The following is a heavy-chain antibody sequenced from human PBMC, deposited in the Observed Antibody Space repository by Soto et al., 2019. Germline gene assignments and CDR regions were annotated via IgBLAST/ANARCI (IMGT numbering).Heavy chain of an antibody. CDR2: ITGSGGAT. Sequence: GGSLRLSCAASGFTFSSYTMTWVRRAPGKGLERVSAITGSGGATYYADSVKGRFTISRDNSKNTLYLQMNSLESEDTAVYYCSRDDSDWFFNWGRGTLVTVSS. J-gene: IGHJ4*02. V-gene: IGHV3-23*01. CDR1: GFTFSSYT. CDR3: SRDDSDWFFN. D-gene: IGHD3-9*01.